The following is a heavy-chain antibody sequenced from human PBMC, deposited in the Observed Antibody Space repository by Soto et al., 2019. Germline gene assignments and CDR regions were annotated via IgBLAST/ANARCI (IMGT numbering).Heavy chain of an antibody. Sequence: GESLKISCKGSGYSFTSYWITWVRQMPGKGLEWMGRIDPSDAYTKYSPSFQGHVTMSADKSISTVYLQWSSLKASDTAIYYCARPRQRSSSAWYVSGYCMDVWGQGTTVTVSS. CDR2: IDPSDAYT. CDR1: GYSFTSYW. CDR3: ARPRQRSSSAWYVSGYCMDV. D-gene: IGHD6-19*01. J-gene: IGHJ6*02. V-gene: IGHV5-10-1*01.